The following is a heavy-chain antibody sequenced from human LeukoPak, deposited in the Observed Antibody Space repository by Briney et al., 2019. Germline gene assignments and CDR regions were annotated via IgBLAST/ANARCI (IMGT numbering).Heavy chain of an antibody. D-gene: IGHD6-13*01. J-gene: IGHJ4*02. CDR1: GGSISSSSYY. CDR2: IYYSGST. Sequence: SETLSLTCTVSGGSISSSSYYWGWIRQPPGKGLEWIGYIYYSGSTYYNPSLKSRVTISVDTSKNQFSLKLSSVTAADTAVYYCARDFRYSSSQSLDYWGQGTLVTVSS. V-gene: IGHV4-30-4*08. CDR3: ARDFRYSSSQSLDY.